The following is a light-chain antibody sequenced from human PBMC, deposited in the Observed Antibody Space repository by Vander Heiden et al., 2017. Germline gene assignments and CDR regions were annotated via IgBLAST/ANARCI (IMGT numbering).Light chain of an antibody. Sequence: SYELPRPPSVSVSPGQTARITCSGDALPKQYAYWYQQKPGQAPVLVIYKDSERPSGIPERFSGSSSGTTVTLTISGVQAEDEADYYCQSADSSGTWVFGGGTKLTVL. CDR3: QSADSSGTWV. V-gene: IGLV3-25*03. CDR1: ALPKQY. CDR2: KDS. J-gene: IGLJ3*02.